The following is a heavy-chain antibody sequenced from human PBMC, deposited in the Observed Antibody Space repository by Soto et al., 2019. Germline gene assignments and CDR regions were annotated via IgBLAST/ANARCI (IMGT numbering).Heavy chain of an antibody. CDR1: GFSLSTSGVG. CDR2: IYWNDDK. Sequence: SGPTLVKPTQTLTLTCTFSGFSLSTSGVGVGWIRQPPGKALEWLALIYWNDDKRYSPSLKSRLTITKDTSKNQVVLTMTNMDPVDTATYYCAHRRDVLRYFDWSILAFDYYYGMDVWGQGTTVTVSS. J-gene: IGHJ6*02. D-gene: IGHD3-9*01. V-gene: IGHV2-5*01. CDR3: AHRRDVLRYFDWSILAFDYYYGMDV.